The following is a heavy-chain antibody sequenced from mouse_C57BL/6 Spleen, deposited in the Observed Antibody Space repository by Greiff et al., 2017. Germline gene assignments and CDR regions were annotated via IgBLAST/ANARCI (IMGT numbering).Heavy chain of an antibody. J-gene: IGHJ4*01. CDR2: IYPGNSDT. CDR1: GYTFTSYW. Sequence: VHVKQSGTVLARPGASVKMSCKTSGYTFTSYWMHWVKQRPGQGLEWIGAIYPGNSDTSSNQKFKGKAKLTAVTSASTAYMELSSLTNEDSAVYYCTRAPLREVAMDYWGQGTSVTVSS. V-gene: IGHV1-5*01. D-gene: IGHD2-12*01. CDR3: TRAPLREVAMDY.